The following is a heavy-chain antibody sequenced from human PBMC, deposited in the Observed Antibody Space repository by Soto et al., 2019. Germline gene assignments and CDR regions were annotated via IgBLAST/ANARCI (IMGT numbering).Heavy chain of an antibody. CDR1: GVTFDDFG. Sequence: PGGSLRLFCAASGVTFDDFGMCGVRQAPGKGPEWVSSFYWNGSNKFYADSVKGRFTISKDNSQNTLYLQMNDLRHEDTAVYYCARLPGPLVSVLYIYPLDARESPSDVDIWGQGTTVTVSS. CDR2: FYWNGSNK. CDR3: ARLPGPLVSVLYIYPLDARESPSDVDI. J-gene: IGHJ6*02. V-gene: IGHV3-20*04. D-gene: IGHD2-21*02.